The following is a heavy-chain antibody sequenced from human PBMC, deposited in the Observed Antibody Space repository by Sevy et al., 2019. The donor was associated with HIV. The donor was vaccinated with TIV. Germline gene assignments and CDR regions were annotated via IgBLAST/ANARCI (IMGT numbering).Heavy chain of an antibody. J-gene: IGHJ4*02. CDR3: AREGTATSSDY. V-gene: IGHV4-4*02. D-gene: IGHD2-21*02. Sequence: SETLSLTCAVSGDSFSNSNWWSWVRQSPGKGLEWIGEVSYSGTANYNPSLRSRVAISLDKSKNQISLKVNSVTAADTAVYYCAREGTATSSDYWAQGNLVTVSS. CDR2: VSYSGTA. CDR1: GDSFSNSNW.